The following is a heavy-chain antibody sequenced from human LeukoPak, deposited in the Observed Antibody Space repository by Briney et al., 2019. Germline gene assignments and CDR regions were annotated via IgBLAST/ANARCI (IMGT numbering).Heavy chain of an antibody. CDR2: INHSGST. D-gene: IGHD2-2*01. Sequence: PSETLSLTCAVYGGSFSGYYWSWIRQPPGKGLEWIGEINHSGSTNYNPSLKSRVTISVDTSKNQFSLKLSSVTAADTAVYYCARGHRSSTKYYFDYWGQGTLVTVSS. J-gene: IGHJ4*02. V-gene: IGHV4-34*01. CDR3: ARGHRSSTKYYFDY. CDR1: GGSFSGYY.